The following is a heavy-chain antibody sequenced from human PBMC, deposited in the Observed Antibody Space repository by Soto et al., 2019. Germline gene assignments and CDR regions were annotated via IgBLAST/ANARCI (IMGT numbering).Heavy chain of an antibody. CDR2: ISYDGSNK. CDR1: GITFSNYA. V-gene: IGHV3-30-3*01. CDR3: ARDGEVEHSSSWRKIQRGMDV. Sequence: PGGSLRLSCAVSGITFSNYAMHWVRQAPGKGLEWVAVISYDGSNKYYADSVKGRFTISRDNSKNTLYLQMNSLRAEDTAVYYCARDGEVEHSSSWRKIQRGMDVWGQGTTVTVSS. J-gene: IGHJ6*02. D-gene: IGHD6-13*01.